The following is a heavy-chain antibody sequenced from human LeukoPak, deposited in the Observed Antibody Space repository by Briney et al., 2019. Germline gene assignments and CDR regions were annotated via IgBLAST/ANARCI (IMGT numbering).Heavy chain of an antibody. CDR2: ISGSGGST. V-gene: IGHV3-23*01. J-gene: IGHJ4*02. CDR1: GLTFSSYA. Sequence: GGSLRLSCAASGLTFSSYAMSWVRQAPGKGLEWVSAISGSGGSTYYADSVKGRFTISRDNSKNTLYLQMNSLRAEDTAVYYCAKDRPTYYYDSSGYHTVDYWGQGTLVTVSS. CDR3: AKDRPTYYYDSSGYHTVDY. D-gene: IGHD3-22*01.